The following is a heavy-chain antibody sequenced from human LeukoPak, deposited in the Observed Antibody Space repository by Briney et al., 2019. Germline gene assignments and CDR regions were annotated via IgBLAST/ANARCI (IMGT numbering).Heavy chain of an antibody. CDR3: ARDPRQWAAAGFDY. CDR2: ISYDGSNK. Sequence: GGSLRLSCAASGFTFSSYAMHWVRQAPGKGLEWVAVISYDGSNKYYADSVKGRFTISRDNSKNTLYLQMNSLRAEDTAVYYCARDPRQWAAAGFDYWGQGTLVTVSS. V-gene: IGHV3-30-3*01. CDR1: GFTFSSYA. J-gene: IGHJ4*02. D-gene: IGHD6-13*01.